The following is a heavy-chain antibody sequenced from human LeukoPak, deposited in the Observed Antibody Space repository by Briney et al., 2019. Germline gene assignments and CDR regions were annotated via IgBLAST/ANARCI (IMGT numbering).Heavy chain of an antibody. CDR1: GGSISSYY. V-gene: IGHV4-59*12. CDR3: ARNGRPLFDP. J-gene: IGHJ5*02. Sequence: SETLSLTCTVSGGSISSYYWSWIRQPPGKGLEWIGSIYYSGSTYYNPSLKSRVTISVDTSKNQFSLKLSSVTAADTAVYYCARNGRPLFDPWGQGTLVTVSS. D-gene: IGHD6-6*01. CDR2: IYYSGST.